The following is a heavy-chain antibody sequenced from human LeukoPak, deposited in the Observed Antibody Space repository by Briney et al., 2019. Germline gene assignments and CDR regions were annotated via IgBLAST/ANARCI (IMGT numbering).Heavy chain of an antibody. J-gene: IGHJ6*03. Sequence: GGSLRLSCAASGFTFSSYWMNWVRQAPGKGLEWVANIKQDGSEKYYVESVKGRFTISRDNAKNSLYLQMNSLRAEDTAVYYCARAGSGYDSTSHYFYYMDVWGKGTTVTVSS. CDR2: IKQDGSEK. D-gene: IGHD5-12*01. CDR1: GFTFSSYW. CDR3: ARAGSGYDSTSHYFYYMDV. V-gene: IGHV3-7*01.